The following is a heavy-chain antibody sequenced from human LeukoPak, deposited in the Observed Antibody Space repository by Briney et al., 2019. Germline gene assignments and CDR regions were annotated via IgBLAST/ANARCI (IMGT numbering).Heavy chain of an antibody. Sequence: GESLKISCEGSGYSFTSYWIAWVRQMPGKGLEWMGIIYPGDSDTRYSPSFQGQVTISADKSISTAYLQWSSLKASDTAMYYCARLAAAGKVNYYYYYMDVWGKGTTVTVSS. D-gene: IGHD6-13*01. V-gene: IGHV5-51*01. CDR3: ARLAAAGKVNYYYYYMDV. J-gene: IGHJ6*03. CDR2: IYPGDSDT. CDR1: GYSFTSYW.